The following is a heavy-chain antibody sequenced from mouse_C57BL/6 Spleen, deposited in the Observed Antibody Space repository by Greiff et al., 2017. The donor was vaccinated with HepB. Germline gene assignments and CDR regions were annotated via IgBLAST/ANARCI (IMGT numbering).Heavy chain of an antibody. D-gene: IGHD3-1*01. CDR1: GFTFTSYW. Sequence: VQLQQPGAELVRPGSSVKLSCKASGFTFTSYWMHWVKQRPIQGLEWIGNIDTSDSETHYNQKFKDKATLTVYKSSSTAYMQLSSLTSEDSAVYYCARKRAGYAMDYWGQGTSVTVSS. J-gene: IGHJ4*01. CDR3: ARKRAGYAMDY. CDR2: IDTSDSET. V-gene: IGHV1-52*01.